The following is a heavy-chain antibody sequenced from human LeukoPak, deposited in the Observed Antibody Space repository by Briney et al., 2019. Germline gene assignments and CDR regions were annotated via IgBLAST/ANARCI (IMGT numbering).Heavy chain of an antibody. D-gene: IGHD3-22*01. J-gene: IGHJ4*02. CDR1: GFTFSSYG. CDR2: IWYDGSNK. Sequence: PGGSLRLSCAASGFTFSSYGMHWVRQAPGKGLEWVSVIWYDGSNKYYADSVKGRFTISRDNSKNTLYLQMNSLRAEDTAVYYCAKDRDYYDSSGYLDHWGQGTLVTVSS. V-gene: IGHV3-33*06. CDR3: AKDRDYYDSSGYLDH.